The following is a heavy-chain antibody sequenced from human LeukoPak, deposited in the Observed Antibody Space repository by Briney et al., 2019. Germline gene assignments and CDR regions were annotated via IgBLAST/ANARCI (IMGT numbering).Heavy chain of an antibody. Sequence: GASVKVSCKVSGYTLTELSMHWVRQAPGKGLEWMGGFDPEDGETIYAQKFQGRVTMTEDTSTDTAYMELSSLRSEDTAVYYCATVGVAGTRQTLNLRYWYFDLWGRGTLVTVSS. D-gene: IGHD6-19*01. CDR3: ATVGVAGTRQTLNLRYWYFDL. CDR2: FDPEDGET. V-gene: IGHV1-24*01. J-gene: IGHJ2*01. CDR1: GYTLTELS.